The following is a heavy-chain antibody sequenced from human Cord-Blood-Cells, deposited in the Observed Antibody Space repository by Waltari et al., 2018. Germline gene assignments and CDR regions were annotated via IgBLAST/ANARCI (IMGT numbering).Heavy chain of an antibody. CDR3: ARDKTYGDYYYYGMDV. V-gene: IGHV1-69*06. CDR2: LIPIVGTA. Sequence: QVPLVQSGAEVKKPGSSVKVSCMASGCTFSSYAISWVRRAPGQGLEGRGGLIPIVGTANDAQKFQGRGTITADKSTSTAYMELSSLRSEDTAVYYCARDKTYGDYYYYGMDVWGQGTTVTVSS. CDR1: GCTFSSYA. J-gene: IGHJ6*02. D-gene: IGHD4-17*01.